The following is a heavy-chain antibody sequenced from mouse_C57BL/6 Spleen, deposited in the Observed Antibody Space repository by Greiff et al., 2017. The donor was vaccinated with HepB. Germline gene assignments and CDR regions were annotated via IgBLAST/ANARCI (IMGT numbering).Heavy chain of an antibody. J-gene: IGHJ4*01. Sequence: VQLQQPGAELVKPGASVKLSCKASGYTFTSYWMHGVKRRPGQGLEWIGMIHPNSGSTNYNEKFKSKATLTVDKSSSTAYMQLSSLTSEDSAVYYCARTYYYAMDYWSQGTSVTVSS. CDR3: ARTYYYAMDY. CDR2: IHPNSGST. V-gene: IGHV1-64*01. CDR1: GYTFTSYW.